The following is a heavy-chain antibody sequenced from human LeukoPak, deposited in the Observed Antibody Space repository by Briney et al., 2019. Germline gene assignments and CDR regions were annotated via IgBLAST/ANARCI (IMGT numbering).Heavy chain of an antibody. CDR2: IQQDGSEK. CDR3: ARFPYYYDSSGYYPSWFDP. CDR1: GFXFSSYW. V-gene: IGHV3-7*05. Sequence: GGSLRLSCAASGFXFSSYWIIWVRQAPGKGLEWVANIQQDGSEKYYVDSVKGRFTISRDNAKNSLYLQMNSLRAEDTAVYYCARFPYYYDSSGYYPSWFDPWGQGTLVTVSS. J-gene: IGHJ5*02. D-gene: IGHD3-22*01.